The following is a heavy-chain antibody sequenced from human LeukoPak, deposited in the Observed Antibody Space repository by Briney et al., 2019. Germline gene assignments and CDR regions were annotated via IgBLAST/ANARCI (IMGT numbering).Heavy chain of an antibody. J-gene: IGHJ5*02. Sequence: GGSLRLSCAASGFTFSSYSMNWVRQAPGKGLEWVSSSSSSSSYRYYADSVKGRFTISRDNAKNSLYLQMNSLRAEDTAVYYCARGRGVMCSGGSCTLGWFDPWGQGTLVTVSS. V-gene: IGHV3-21*01. D-gene: IGHD2-15*01. CDR1: GFTFSSYS. CDR3: ARGRGVMCSGGSCTLGWFDP. CDR2: SSSSSSYR.